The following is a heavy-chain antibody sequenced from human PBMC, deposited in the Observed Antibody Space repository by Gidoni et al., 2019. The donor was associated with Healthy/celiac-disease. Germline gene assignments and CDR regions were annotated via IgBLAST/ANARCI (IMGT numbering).Heavy chain of an antibody. Sequence: QLQLQESGPGLVKPSETLSLTCTVSGGSIRSSSYYWGWIRQPPGKGLEWIGSIYYSGSTYYNPSLKSRVTISVDTSKNQFSLKLSSVTAADTAVYYCASYDILTGYQWGFDYWGQGTLVTVSS. CDR3: ASYDILTGYQWGFDY. CDR1: GGSIRSSSYY. D-gene: IGHD3-9*01. V-gene: IGHV4-39*01. CDR2: IYYSGST. J-gene: IGHJ4*02.